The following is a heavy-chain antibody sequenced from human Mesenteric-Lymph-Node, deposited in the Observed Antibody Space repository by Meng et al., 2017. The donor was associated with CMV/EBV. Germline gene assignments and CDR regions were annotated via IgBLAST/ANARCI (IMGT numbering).Heavy chain of an antibody. V-gene: IGHV4-39*01. CDR1: GDSISNSTYY. D-gene: IGHD3-22*01. CDR3: ARRGNYDSDYSEY. CDR2: VHHSGTT. J-gene: IGHJ4*02. Sequence: LLQEPGPGLVKPSETLSLPCIVSGDSISNSTYYWTWIRQPPGKGLEWIGSVHHSGTTYYNPSLKGRLTISVDTSANLFSLRLTTVTAADTATYYCARRGNYDSDYSEYWGQGTLVTVSS.